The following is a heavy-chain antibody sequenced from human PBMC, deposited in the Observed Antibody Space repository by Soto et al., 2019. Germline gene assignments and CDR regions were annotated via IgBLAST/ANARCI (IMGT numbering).Heavy chain of an antibody. Sequence: PSETLSLTCAVSSGSISSSNWWSWVRQPPGKGLEWIGEIYHSGSTNYNPSLKSRVTISVDKSKNQFSLKLSSVTAADTAVYYCASYGFQYYDILTGYTHHAFDPWGQGTLVTVSS. V-gene: IGHV4-4*02. J-gene: IGHJ5*02. CDR2: IYHSGST. CDR3: ASYGFQYYDILTGYTHHAFDP. D-gene: IGHD3-9*01. CDR1: SGSISSSNW.